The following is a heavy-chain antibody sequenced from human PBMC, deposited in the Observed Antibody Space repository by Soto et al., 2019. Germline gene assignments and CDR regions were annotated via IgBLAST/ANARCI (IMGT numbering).Heavy chain of an antibody. CDR1: GFTFSSYA. Sequence: PGGSLRLSCAASGFTFSSYAMSWVRQAPGKGLEWVSTISGSDGVTYYADSVKGRFTISGDNSRNTLYLKMNSLRVEDTAVYYCAKGFLLRPDNNWFDPWGQGTLVTVSS. CDR3: AKGFLLRPDNNWFDP. J-gene: IGHJ5*02. V-gene: IGHV3-23*01. D-gene: IGHD3-3*01. CDR2: ISGSDGVT.